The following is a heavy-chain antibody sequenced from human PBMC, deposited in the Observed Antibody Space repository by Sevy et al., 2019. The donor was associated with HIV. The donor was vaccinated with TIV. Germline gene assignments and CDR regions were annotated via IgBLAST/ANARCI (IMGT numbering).Heavy chain of an antibody. CDR3: ARAEPLTGYAFDI. CDR2: IYSGGST. CDR1: GFTVSSNY. J-gene: IGHJ3*02. V-gene: IGHV3-53*01. Sequence: GGSLRLSCAASGFTVSSNYMSWVRQAPGKGLEWVSVIYSGGSTYYADSVKGRFTISRDNSKNTLDLQMNSLRAEDTAVYYCARAEPLTGYAFDIWGQGTMVTVSS. D-gene: IGHD3-9*01.